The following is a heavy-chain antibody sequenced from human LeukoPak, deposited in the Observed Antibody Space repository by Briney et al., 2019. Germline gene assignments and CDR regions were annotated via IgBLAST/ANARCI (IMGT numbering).Heavy chain of an antibody. V-gene: IGHV3-23*01. J-gene: IGHJ6*04. D-gene: IGHD2-2*01. CDR2: ISGSGGST. CDR3: VGEYCSSTSCPIMDV. Sequence: VGSLRLSCAASGFTFSSYAMSWVRQAPGKGLEWVSAISGSGGSTYYADSVKGRFTISRDNSKNTLYLQMNSLRAEDTAVYYCVGEYCSSTSCPIMDVWGKGTTVTVSS. CDR1: GFTFSSYA.